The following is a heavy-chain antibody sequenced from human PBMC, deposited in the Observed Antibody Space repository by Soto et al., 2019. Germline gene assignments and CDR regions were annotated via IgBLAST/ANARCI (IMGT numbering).Heavy chain of an antibody. V-gene: IGHV3-20*04. CDR2: INWSGSST. CDR3: ARDGGVAVAVDASDI. CDR1: GFTFEDHG. J-gene: IGHJ3*02. D-gene: IGHD6-19*01. Sequence: EVQLVESGGGVVRPGGSLRLSCAASGFTFEDHGMTWVRQVPGKGLEWVAEINWSGSSTSYADSVKGRFTISRDNAKKSLYLQMTSLRAEDTALYFCARDGGVAVAVDASDIWGQGTMVTVSS.